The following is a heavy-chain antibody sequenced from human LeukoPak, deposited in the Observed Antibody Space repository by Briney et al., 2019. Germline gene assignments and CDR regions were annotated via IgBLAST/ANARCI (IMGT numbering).Heavy chain of an antibody. V-gene: IGHV4-39*07. Sequence: SETLSLTCTVSGGSISSSSYYWGWIRQPPGKGLEWIGSIYYSGSTYYNPSLKSRVTISVDTSKNQFSLNLSSVTAADTAVYYCARELGDTVTLDYWGQGTLVTVSS. D-gene: IGHD4-11*01. CDR1: GGSISSSSYY. J-gene: IGHJ4*02. CDR3: ARELGDTVTLDY. CDR2: IYYSGST.